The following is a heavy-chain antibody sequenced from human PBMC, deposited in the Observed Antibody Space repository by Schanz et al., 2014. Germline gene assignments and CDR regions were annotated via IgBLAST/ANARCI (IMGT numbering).Heavy chain of an antibody. J-gene: IGHJ4*02. Sequence: QLVESGGGLLQPGGSLRLSCAASGFTFGTFWMSWVPPAPGKGLEWVANINQDGSDKSYVDSVKGRFTISRDNAKNSLYLQMNSLRAEDTAVYYCARDKGGYYPFDYWGQGSLVTVSS. D-gene: IGHD3-22*01. CDR2: INQDGSDK. V-gene: IGHV3-7*01. CDR3: ARDKGGYYPFDY. CDR1: GFTFGTFW.